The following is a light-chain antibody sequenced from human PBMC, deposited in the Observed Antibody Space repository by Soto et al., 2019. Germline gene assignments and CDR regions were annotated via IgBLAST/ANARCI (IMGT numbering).Light chain of an antibody. V-gene: IGLV4-60*02. J-gene: IGLJ3*02. CDR1: SGHSSYI. CDR2: LEGSGSY. Sequence: QDVLTQSSSASASLGSSVKLTCTLSSGHSSYIIAWHQQQPGKAPRYLMKLEGSGSYNKGSGVPDRFSGSSSGADRYLTISNLQFEDEADYYCETWDTNTWVFGGGTKVTVL. CDR3: ETWDTNTWV.